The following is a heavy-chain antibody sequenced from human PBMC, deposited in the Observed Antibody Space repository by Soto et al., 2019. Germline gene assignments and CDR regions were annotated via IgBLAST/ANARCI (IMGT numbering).Heavy chain of an antibody. J-gene: IGHJ6*02. V-gene: IGHV4-39*01. CDR2: IYYSGST. CDR3: ARHTRSGCSSTSCYSDV. CDR1: SGSISSSSYY. Sequence: SETLSLTCTVSSGSISSSSYYWGWIRQPPGKGLAWIGSIYYSGSTYYNPSLKSRVTISVDTSKNQFSLKLSFVTAADPAVYYCARHTRSGCSSTSCYSDVWGQGTTVTVSS. D-gene: IGHD2-2*01.